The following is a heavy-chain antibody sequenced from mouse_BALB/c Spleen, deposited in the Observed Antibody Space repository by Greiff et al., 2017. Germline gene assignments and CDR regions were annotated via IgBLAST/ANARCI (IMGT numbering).Heavy chain of an antibody. CDR3: ARQRDGHYYAMDY. J-gene: IGHJ4*01. Sequence: QVHVKQSGAELVRPGVSVKISCKGSGYTFTDYAMHWVKQSHAKSLEWIGVISTYYGDASYNQKFKGKATMTVDKSSSTAYMELARLTSEDSAIYYCARQRDGHYYAMDYWGQGTSVTVSS. D-gene: IGHD2-3*01. CDR2: ISTYYGDA. V-gene: IGHV1S137*01. CDR1: GYTFTDYA.